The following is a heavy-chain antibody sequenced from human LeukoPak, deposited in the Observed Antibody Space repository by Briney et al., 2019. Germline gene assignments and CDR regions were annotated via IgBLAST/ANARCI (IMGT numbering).Heavy chain of an antibody. CDR1: S. D-gene: IGHD1-1*01. CDR3: ATGGTTVTEYYYYYMDV. J-gene: IGHJ6*03. Sequence: SMDWVRQAPGKGLEWMGGFDPEDGETIYAQKLKGRVTMTEDTSTDTAYMELSSLRSEDTAMYYCATGGTTVTEYYYYYMDVWGKGTTVTVSS. CDR2: FDPEDGET. V-gene: IGHV1-24*01.